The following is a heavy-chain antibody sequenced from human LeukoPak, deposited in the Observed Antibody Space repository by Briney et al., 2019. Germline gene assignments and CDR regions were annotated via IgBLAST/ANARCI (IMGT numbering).Heavy chain of an antibody. Sequence: ASVKVSCKASGYTFTGYYMHWVRQAPGQGFEWMGWINPNSGGTNYAQKFQGRVTMTRDTSISTAYMELRRLRSDDTAVYYCARGSWGGSGSYYFYYYMDVWGKGTTVTISS. CDR3: ARGSWGGSGSYYFYYYMDV. CDR2: INPNSGGT. D-gene: IGHD1-26*01. V-gene: IGHV1-2*02. J-gene: IGHJ6*03. CDR1: GYTFTGYY.